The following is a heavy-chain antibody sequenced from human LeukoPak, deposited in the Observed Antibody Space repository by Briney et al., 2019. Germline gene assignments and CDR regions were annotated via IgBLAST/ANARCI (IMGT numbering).Heavy chain of an antibody. V-gene: IGHV3-73*01. CDR2: IRSKANSYAT. CDR1: GFTFSGSA. D-gene: IGHD4-17*01. J-gene: IGHJ5*02. Sequence: QPGGSLRLSCAASGFTFSGSAMHWVRQASGKGLEWVGRIRSKANSYATAYAASVKGRFTISRDDSKNTAYLQMNSLKTEDTAVYYCTRSGHGDRVLGFDPWGQGTLVTVSS. CDR3: TRSGHGDRVLGFDP.